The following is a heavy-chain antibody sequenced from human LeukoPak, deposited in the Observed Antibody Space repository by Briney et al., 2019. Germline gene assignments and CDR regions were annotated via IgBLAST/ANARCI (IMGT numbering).Heavy chain of an antibody. CDR3: ARDPSLRGWFDP. CDR1: GGSISSSY. J-gene: IGHJ5*02. D-gene: IGHD4-17*01. Sequence: PSETLSLTCTVSGGSISSSYWSWLRQPPGKGLEWIGYVYYSGSTNYNPSLKSRVTISVDTSKNHFTLKLSSVTAADTAVYYCARDPSLRGWFDPWGQGTLVTVSS. V-gene: IGHV4-59*01. CDR2: VYYSGST.